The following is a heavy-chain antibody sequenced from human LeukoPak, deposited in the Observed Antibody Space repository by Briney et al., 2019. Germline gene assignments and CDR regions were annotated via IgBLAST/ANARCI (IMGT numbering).Heavy chain of an antibody. CDR3: ARGAHSSSWYPYYYYMDV. V-gene: IGHV4-38-2*02. Sequence: SETLSLTCTVSGYSISSGYYWGWIRQPPGKGLEWIGSIYHSGSTYYNPSLKSRVTISVDTSKNQFSLKLSSVTAADTAVYYCARGAHSSSWYPYYYYMDVWGKGTTVTISS. CDR1: GYSISSGYY. D-gene: IGHD6-13*01. J-gene: IGHJ6*03. CDR2: IYHSGST.